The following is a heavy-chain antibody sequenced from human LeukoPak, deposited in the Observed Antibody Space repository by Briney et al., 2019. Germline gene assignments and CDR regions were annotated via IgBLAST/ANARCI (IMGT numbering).Heavy chain of an antibody. CDR3: ARGPPVTRY. CDR2: INHSGST. D-gene: IGHD4-23*01. Sequence: PSETLSLTCAVYGGSFSGYYWSWIRQPPGKGLEWIGEINHSGSTNYNPSLKSRVTISVDTSKNQFSLKPSSVPAADTAVYYCARGPPVTRYWGQGTLVTVSS. V-gene: IGHV4-34*01. J-gene: IGHJ4*02. CDR1: GGSFSGYY.